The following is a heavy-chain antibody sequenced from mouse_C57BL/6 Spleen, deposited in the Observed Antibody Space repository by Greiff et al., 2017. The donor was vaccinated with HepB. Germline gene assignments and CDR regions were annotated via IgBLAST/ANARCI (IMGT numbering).Heavy chain of an antibody. CDR2: IYPGDGDT. V-gene: IGHV1-82*01. CDR1: GYAFSSSW. CDR3: ARSRTGVVGDY. Sequence: VQLQQSGPELVKPGASVKISCKASGYAFSSSWMNWVKQRPGKGLEWIGRIYPGDGDTNYNGKFKGKATLTADKSSSTAYMQLSSLTSEDSAVYFCARSRTGVVGDYWGQGTTLTVSS. J-gene: IGHJ2*01. D-gene: IGHD1-1*01.